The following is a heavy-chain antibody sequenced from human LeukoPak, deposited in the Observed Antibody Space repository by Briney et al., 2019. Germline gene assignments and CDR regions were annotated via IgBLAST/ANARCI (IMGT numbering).Heavy chain of an antibody. CDR1: GGTFSSYA. CDR2: IIPIFGTA. D-gene: IGHD1-26*01. J-gene: IGHJ3*02. CDR3: ARAGSYGIDAFDI. Sequence: SVKVSCKASGGTFSSYAISWVRQAPGQGLEWMGRIIPIFGTANYAHKFQGRVTITTDESTSTAYMELSSLRSEDTAVYYCARAGSYGIDAFDIWGQGTMVTVSS. V-gene: IGHV1-69*05.